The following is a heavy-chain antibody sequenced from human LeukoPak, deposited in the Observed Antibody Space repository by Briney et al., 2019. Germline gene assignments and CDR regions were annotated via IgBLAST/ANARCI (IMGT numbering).Heavy chain of an antibody. D-gene: IGHD6-19*01. J-gene: IGHJ3*02. CDR3: ARGARGWDDAFDI. Sequence: SETLSLTCTVSGGSISSYYWNWIRQPPGKGLEWIGYIYYSGSTNYNPSLKSRVTISVDTSKNQFSLKLSSATAADTAVYYCARGARGWDDAFDIWGQGTMVTVSS. V-gene: IGHV4-59*01. CDR2: IYYSGST. CDR1: GGSISSYY.